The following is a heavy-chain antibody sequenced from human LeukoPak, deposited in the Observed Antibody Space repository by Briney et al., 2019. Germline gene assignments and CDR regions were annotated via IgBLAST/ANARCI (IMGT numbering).Heavy chain of an antibody. V-gene: IGHV4-59*08. Sequence: SETLSLTCTVSGGSITGYYWNWIRQPPGKGLEWIAYIYYSGGTHYNPSLESRVTISVDTSKNQFSLKLSSVTAADTAVYYCARRGYCSGGSCYSFDYWGQGTLVTVSS. CDR2: IYYSGGT. CDR1: GGSITGYY. D-gene: IGHD2-15*01. J-gene: IGHJ4*02. CDR3: ARRGYCSGGSCYSFDY.